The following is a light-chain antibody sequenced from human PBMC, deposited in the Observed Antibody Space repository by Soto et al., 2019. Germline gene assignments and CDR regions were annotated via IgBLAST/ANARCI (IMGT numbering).Light chain of an antibody. J-gene: IGLJ1*01. CDR1: GSDISAYNY. Sequence: QSVLAQPASVSGSPGQSITISCTGTGSDISAYNYVSWYQQHPGKAPKLMIYEVGDRPSGLSNRFSGSKSGNTASLTISRLQAEDEADYYCSSYTNINTRACVFGTGTKAPS. CDR3: SSYTNINTRACV. CDR2: EVG. V-gene: IGLV2-14*01.